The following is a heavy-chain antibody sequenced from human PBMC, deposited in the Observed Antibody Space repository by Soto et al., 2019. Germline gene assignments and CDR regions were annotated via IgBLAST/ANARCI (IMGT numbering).Heavy chain of an antibody. CDR1: GDSVSSNSAA. Sequence: SQTLSLTCAISGDSVSSNSAAWNWIRQSPSRGLEWLGRTYYRSKWYNDYAVAVKSRITINPDTSKNQFSLQLNSVTPEDTAVYYCARELHIVVVTHLDFDYWGQGTLVTVSS. D-gene: IGHD2-21*02. J-gene: IGHJ4*02. CDR3: ARELHIVVVTHLDFDY. V-gene: IGHV6-1*01. CDR2: TYYRSKWYN.